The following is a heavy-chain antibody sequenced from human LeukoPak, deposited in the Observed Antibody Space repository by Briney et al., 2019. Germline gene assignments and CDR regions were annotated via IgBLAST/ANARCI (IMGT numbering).Heavy chain of an antibody. D-gene: IGHD3-16*01. CDR1: GYTFTSFD. CDR3: ARTRRWVEERVMYYFDY. J-gene: IGHJ4*02. Sequence: ASVKVSCKASGYTFTSFDINWVRQATGQGLEWMGWMNPNSGNTGYAQKFQGRVTITRNTSISTAYMELSSLRSEDTAVYYCARTRRWVEERVMYYFDYWGQGTLVAVSS. CDR2: MNPNSGNT. V-gene: IGHV1-8*03.